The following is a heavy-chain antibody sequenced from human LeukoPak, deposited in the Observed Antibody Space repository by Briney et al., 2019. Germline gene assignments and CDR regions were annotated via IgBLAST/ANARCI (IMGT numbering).Heavy chain of an antibody. CDR1: GGSFSGYY. D-gene: IGHD6-13*01. CDR2: INHSGST. V-gene: IGHV4-34*01. CDR3: ASGPGASGPVAAAGGDWFDP. Sequence: SETLSLTCAVYGGSFSGYYWSWIHQPPGKGLEWIGEINHSGSTNYNPSLKSRVTISVDTSKNQFSLKLSSVTAADTAVYYCASGPGASGPVAAAGGDWFDPWGQGTLVTVSS. J-gene: IGHJ5*02.